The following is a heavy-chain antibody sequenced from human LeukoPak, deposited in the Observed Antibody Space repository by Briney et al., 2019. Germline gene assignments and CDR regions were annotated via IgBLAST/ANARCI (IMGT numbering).Heavy chain of an antibody. CDR1: GFTVSSNY. J-gene: IGHJ6*03. Sequence: GGSLRLSCAASGFTVSSNYMSWVRQAPGKGLEWVSYISSSGSTIYYADSVKGRFTISRDNAKNSLYLQMNSLRAEDTAVYYCARVANWNYGYYDYYMDVWGKGTTVTVSS. CDR3: ARVANWNYGYYDYYMDV. CDR2: ISSSGSTI. V-gene: IGHV3-11*04. D-gene: IGHD1-7*01.